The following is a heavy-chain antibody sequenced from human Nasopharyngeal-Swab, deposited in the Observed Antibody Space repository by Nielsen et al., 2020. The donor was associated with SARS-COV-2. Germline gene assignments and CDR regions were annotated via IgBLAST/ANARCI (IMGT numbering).Heavy chain of an antibody. CDR1: GCSISSYY. CDR2: IYYSGST. J-gene: IGHJ5*02. V-gene: IGHV4-59*01. CDR3: ARAAKPYYDFWSGYQNWFDP. Sequence: SETLSLTCTVSGCSISSYYWSWIRQPPGKGLEWIGYIYYSGSTNYNPSLKSRVTISVDTSKNQFSLKLSSVTAADTAVYYCARAAKPYYDFWSGYQNWFDPWGQGNLVTVSS. D-gene: IGHD3-3*01.